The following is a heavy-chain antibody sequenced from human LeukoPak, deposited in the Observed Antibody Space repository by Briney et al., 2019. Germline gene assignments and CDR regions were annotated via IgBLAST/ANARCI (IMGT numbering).Heavy chain of an antibody. J-gene: IGHJ4*02. D-gene: IGHD4-17*01. CDR2: ISGSGGST. CDR1: GFTFSSYA. Sequence: PGGSLRLSCAASGFTFSSYAMSWVRQAPGKGLEWVSAISGSGGSTYYADSVKGRFTISRDNSKNTLYLQMNSLRAEDTAVYYCAEESYGDYEVFRDYWGQGTLVTVSS. V-gene: IGHV3-23*01. CDR3: AEESYGDYEVFRDY.